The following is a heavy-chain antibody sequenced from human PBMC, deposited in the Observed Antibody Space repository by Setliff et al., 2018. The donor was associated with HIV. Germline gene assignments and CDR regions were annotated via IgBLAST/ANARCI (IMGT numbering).Heavy chain of an antibody. V-gene: IGHV3-7*03. CDR2: IKQDGSEK. CDR3: ARGEAAMVTTSIDI. J-gene: IGHJ3*02. CDR1: GFIFSRYW. D-gene: IGHD5-18*01. Sequence: PGGSLRLSCEASGFIFSRYWMSWVRQAPGKGLEWVANIKQDGSEKYYVDSVKGRFPISRDNAKNSLYLQMNSLRVEDTAVYYCARGEAAMVTTSIDIWGQGTMVTVSS.